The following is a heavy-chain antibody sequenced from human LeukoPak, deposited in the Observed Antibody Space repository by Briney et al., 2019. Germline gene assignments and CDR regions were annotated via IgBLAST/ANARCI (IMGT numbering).Heavy chain of an antibody. V-gene: IGHV3-7*01. CDR2: IKQDGSER. D-gene: IGHD4/OR15-4a*01. CDR1: EFNFSFYW. CDR3: ARYVLVDY. J-gene: IGHJ4*02. Sequence: PGGSLRLSCAASEFNFSFYWMTWVRRAPGKGLEWVANIKQDGSERYYVDSVKGRFTISRDNAKNSLYLQMNSLRADDTAVYYCARYVLVDYWGQGTLVTVSS.